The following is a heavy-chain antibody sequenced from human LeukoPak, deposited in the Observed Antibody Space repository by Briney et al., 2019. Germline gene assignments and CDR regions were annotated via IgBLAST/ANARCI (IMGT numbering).Heavy chain of an antibody. D-gene: IGHD4-17*01. Sequence: ASVKVSCKASGYTFTSYYMHWVRQAPGQGLEWMGIINPSGGSTSYAQKFQGRVTMTRDTFTSTVYMELSSLRSEDTAVYYCARDRTRYGDYVSLSDYWGQGTLVTVSS. CDR2: INPSGGST. V-gene: IGHV1-46*01. CDR3: ARDRTRYGDYVSLSDY. CDR1: GYTFTSYY. J-gene: IGHJ4*02.